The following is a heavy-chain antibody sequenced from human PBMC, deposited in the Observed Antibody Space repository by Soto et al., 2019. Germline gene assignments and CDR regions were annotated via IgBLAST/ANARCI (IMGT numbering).Heavy chain of an antibody. CDR3: ARWWSGSRQGFDP. V-gene: IGHV4-31*03. CDR1: GGSISCGDYY. CDR2: IYYSGST. Sequence: QVQLQESGPGLVKPSQTLSLTCTVSGGSISCGDYYWSWLRQHPGKGLEWIGYIYYSGSTYYNPSLKSRVTVSVDTSKTHFSLKLSSVTAADTAVYYCARWWSGSRQGFDPWGQGTLVTVSS. D-gene: IGHD3-3*01. J-gene: IGHJ5*02.